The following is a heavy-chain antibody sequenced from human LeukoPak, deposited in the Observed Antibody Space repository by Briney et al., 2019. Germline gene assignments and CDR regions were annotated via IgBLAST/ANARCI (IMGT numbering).Heavy chain of an antibody. CDR3: ARRSTGYYFDY. J-gene: IGHJ4*02. Sequence: SETLSLTCAVYGGSFSGYYWSWVRQPPGKGLEWIGEINHSGSTNYNPSLKSRVTISVDTSKNQFSLKLSSVTAADTAVYYCARRSTGYYFDYWGQGTLVTVSS. V-gene: IGHV4-34*01. CDR2: INHSGST. D-gene: IGHD1-1*01. CDR1: GGSFSGYY.